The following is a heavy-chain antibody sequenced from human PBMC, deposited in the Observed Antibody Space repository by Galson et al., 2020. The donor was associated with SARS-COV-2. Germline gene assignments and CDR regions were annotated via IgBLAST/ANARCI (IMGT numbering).Heavy chain of an antibody. CDR1: GFTFSDYY. V-gene: IGHV3-11*01. CDR2: ISSSGSTI. J-gene: IGHJ6*02. Sequence: GGSLRLSCAASGFTFSDYYMSWIRQAPGKGLEWVSYISSSGSTIYYADSVKGRFTISRDNAKNSLYLQMNSLRAEDTAVYYCARDLTVVTPSSGYYYYGMDVWGQGTTVTVSS. D-gene: IGHD2-21*02. CDR3: ARDLTVVTPSSGYYYYGMDV.